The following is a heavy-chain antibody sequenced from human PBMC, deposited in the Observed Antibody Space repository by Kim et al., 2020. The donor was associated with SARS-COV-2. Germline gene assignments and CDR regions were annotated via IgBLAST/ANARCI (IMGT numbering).Heavy chain of an antibody. CDR3: VGCSGGACRDAFDI. Sequence: GGSLRLSCEASGFTFNSYAMAWVRQTPGKGLEYVSDISGGGGSAYYADSVKGRFTISRDNSKITLYLQMNSLRAEDTAVYYCVGCSGGACRDAFDIWGQGTRVTVSS. D-gene: IGHD2-15*01. CDR1: GFTFNSYA. CDR2: ISGGGGSA. V-gene: IGHV3-23*01. J-gene: IGHJ3*02.